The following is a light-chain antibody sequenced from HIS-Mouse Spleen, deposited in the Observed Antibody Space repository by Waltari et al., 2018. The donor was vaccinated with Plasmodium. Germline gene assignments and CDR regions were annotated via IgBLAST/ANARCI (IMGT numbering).Light chain of an antibody. V-gene: IGLV3-27*01. CDR3: YSAADNNRV. Sequence: SYELTPPSSVSVSPGQTARIPCSGDVLAKKYARWFQQKPGQAPVLVIYKDSERPSGIPERFSGSSSGTTVTLTISGAQVEDEADYYCYSAADNNRVFGGGTKLTVL. J-gene: IGLJ3*02. CDR1: VLAKKY. CDR2: KDS.